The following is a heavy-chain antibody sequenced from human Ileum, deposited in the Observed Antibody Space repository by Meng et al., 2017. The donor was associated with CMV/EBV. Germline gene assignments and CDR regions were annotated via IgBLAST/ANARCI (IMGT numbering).Heavy chain of an antibody. CDR2: VKRDESEE. CDR3: TVAFSGSDDSDK. D-gene: IGHD1-14*01. Sequence: GESLKISCATSGFIFSSYWMNWVRQAPGKGPEWVANVKRDESEEHYVDSVKGRFTVSRDNARNSLYLQMNSLRAEDTAVYYCTVAFSGSDDSDKWGQGTRVTVSS. J-gene: IGHJ4*02. V-gene: IGHV3-7*01. CDR1: GFIFSSYW.